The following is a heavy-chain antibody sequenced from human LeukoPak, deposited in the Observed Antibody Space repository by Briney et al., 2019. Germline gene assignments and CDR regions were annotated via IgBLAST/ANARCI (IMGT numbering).Heavy chain of an antibody. CDR1: GFTFSSYE. CDR3: ARVQHEKNYYYYMDV. J-gene: IGHJ6*03. V-gene: IGHV3-48*03. Sequence: PGGSLRLSCAASGFTFSSYEMNWVRQAPGKGLEWVSYISSSGSTIYYADSVKGRFTISRDNAKNSLYLQMNSLRAEDTAVYDCARVQHEKNYYYYMDVWGKGTTVTVSS. CDR2: ISSSGSTI.